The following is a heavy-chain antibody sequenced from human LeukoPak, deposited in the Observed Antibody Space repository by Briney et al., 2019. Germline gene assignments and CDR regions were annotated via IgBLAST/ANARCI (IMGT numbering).Heavy chain of an antibody. CDR1: GGSISSSNW. CDR3: ARGNSSGYYYDYFDY. D-gene: IGHD3-22*01. Sequence: SGTLSLTCAVSGGSISSSNWWSWVRQPPGKGLEWIGEIYHSGSTNYNPSLKSRVTISVDKSKNQFSLKLSSVTAADAAVYYCARGNSSGYYYDYFDYWGQGTLVTVSS. V-gene: IGHV4-4*02. CDR2: IYHSGST. J-gene: IGHJ4*02.